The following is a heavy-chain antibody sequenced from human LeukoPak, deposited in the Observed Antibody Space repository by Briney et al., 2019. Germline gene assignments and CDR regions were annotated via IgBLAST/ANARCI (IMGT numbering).Heavy chain of an antibody. CDR3: ASGSSGWNYYYYYMDV. D-gene: IGHD6-19*01. CDR1: GGTFSSYA. J-gene: IGHJ6*03. CDR2: IIPIFGTA. Sequence: ASVKVSCKASGGTFSSYAISWVRQAPGQGLEWMGGIIPIFGTANYAQKFQGRVTITTDESTSTAYMELSSLRSEDTAVYYCASGSSGWNYYYYYMDVWAKGPRSPSP. V-gene: IGHV1-69*05.